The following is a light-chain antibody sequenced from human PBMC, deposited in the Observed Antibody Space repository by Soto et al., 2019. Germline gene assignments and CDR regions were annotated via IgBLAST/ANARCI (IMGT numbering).Light chain of an antibody. CDR1: QSVSSSY. V-gene: IGKV3-20*01. J-gene: IGKJ1*01. CDR2: GAS. Sequence: EIVLTQSPGTLSLSPGERATLSCRASQSVSSSYLAWYQQKPGQAPRLPIYGASSRATGIPDRFSGSGSGTHFTLTISRLEPEVFAVYYCQQYGSSPKTFGQGTKVEIK. CDR3: QQYGSSPKT.